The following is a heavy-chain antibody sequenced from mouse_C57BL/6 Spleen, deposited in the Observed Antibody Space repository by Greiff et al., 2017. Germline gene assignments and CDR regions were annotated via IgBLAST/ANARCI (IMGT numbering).Heavy chain of an antibody. J-gene: IGHJ2*01. Sequence: VQLQQSGAELVRPGSSVKLSCKASGYTFTSDWMHWVKQRPIQGLEWIGNIDPSDSETHYNQKFKDKATLTVDKSPSTAYMQLSSLTSEDSAVYYCARRGHYGYDGGAFDYWGQGTTLTVSS. V-gene: IGHV1-52*01. CDR1: GYTFTSDW. CDR2: IDPSDSET. CDR3: ARRGHYGYDGGAFDY. D-gene: IGHD2-2*01.